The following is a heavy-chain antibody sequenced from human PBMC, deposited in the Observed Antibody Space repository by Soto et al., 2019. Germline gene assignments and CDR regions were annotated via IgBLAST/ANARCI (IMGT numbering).Heavy chain of an antibody. D-gene: IGHD3-3*01. CDR3: ARDSMDFWSRYYYYYYMDV. CDR1: GYTFPSYG. J-gene: IGHJ6*03. Sequence: ASVKVSCKASGYTFPSYGIIWVRQAPGQGLEWMGWISAYNGNTNYAQKLQGRVTMTTDTSTSTAYMELRSLRSDDTAVYYCARDSMDFWSRYYYYYYMDVWGKGTTVTVSS. CDR2: ISAYNGNT. V-gene: IGHV1-18*01.